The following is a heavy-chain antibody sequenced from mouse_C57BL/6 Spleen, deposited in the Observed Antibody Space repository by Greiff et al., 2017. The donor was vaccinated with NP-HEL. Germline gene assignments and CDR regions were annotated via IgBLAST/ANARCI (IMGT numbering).Heavy chain of an antibody. CDR1: GFNIKNTY. V-gene: IGHV14-3*01. CDR2: IDPANGNT. D-gene: IGHD4-1*01. J-gene: IGHJ2*01. Sequence: VQLQQSVAELVRPGASVKLSCTASGFNIKNTYMHWVKQRPEQGLEWIGRIDPANGNTKYAPKIQGKATITADTSSNTAYLQLSSLKSEDTAIYYGAIERGGLGPYFDYWGKGTTLTVSS. CDR3: AIERGGLGPYFDY.